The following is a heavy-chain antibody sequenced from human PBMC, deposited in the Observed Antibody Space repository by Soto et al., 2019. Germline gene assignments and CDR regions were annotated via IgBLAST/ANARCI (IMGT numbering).Heavy chain of an antibody. CDR1: DVSVSSNTYY. CDR3: ARRRYYDTVDAFDI. Sequence: QVHLQESGPGLVKPSETLSLTCTVSDVSVSSNTYYWTWIRQPPGKGLEWIAYIYYSGSNNYNPPLKSRVTISVDTSKNQFSLKLSSVTAADTAVYYCARRRYYDTVDAFDIWGQGTMVTVSS. J-gene: IGHJ3*02. D-gene: IGHD3-22*01. V-gene: IGHV4-61*01. CDR2: IYYSGSN.